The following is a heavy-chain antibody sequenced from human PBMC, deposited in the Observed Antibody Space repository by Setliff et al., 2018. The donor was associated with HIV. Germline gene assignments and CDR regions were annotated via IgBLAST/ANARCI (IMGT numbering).Heavy chain of an antibody. CDR1: GFSISSRYY. V-gene: IGHV4-38-2*01. J-gene: IGHJ4*02. Sequence: PSETLSLTCDVSGFSISSRYYWGWIRQSPGKGLEWIGNIYHTGSSYYNPSLNDRATISLDTSKNQFSLKLNSVTAADTAVYYCARGPPFAYWGQGLLVTVSS. CDR2: IYHTGSS. CDR3: ARGPPFAY.